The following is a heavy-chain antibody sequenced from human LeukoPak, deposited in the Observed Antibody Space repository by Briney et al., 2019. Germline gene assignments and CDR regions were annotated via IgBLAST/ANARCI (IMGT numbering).Heavy chain of an antibody. J-gene: IGHJ6*02. CDR2: IRSDGSNA. CDR1: GFTFSSFG. V-gene: IGHV3-30*02. D-gene: IGHD3-9*01. Sequence: GGSLRLSCAASGFTFSSFGMHWVRQAPGKGLEWLAVIRSDGSNAYYADSVKGRFTISKDNSKDMLYLQMNSLRAEDTAVYYCAKELDFDPPGGVDVWGQGTTVTVSS. CDR3: AKELDFDPPGGVDV.